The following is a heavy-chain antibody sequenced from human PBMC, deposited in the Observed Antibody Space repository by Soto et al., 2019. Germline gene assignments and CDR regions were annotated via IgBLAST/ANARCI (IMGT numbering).Heavy chain of an antibody. J-gene: IGHJ3*02. CDR1: GFTFSSYS. D-gene: IGHD2-15*01. CDR3: ARAGDRMVGAFDI. CDR2: ISSSSSTI. V-gene: IGHV3-48*02. Sequence: EVQLVESGGGLVQPGGSLRLSCAASGFTFSSYSMNWVRQAPGKGLEWVSYISSSSSTIYYADSVKGRFTISRDNAKNAQYLQMNSLRDEDTAVYYCARAGDRMVGAFDILGQGKMVTVSS.